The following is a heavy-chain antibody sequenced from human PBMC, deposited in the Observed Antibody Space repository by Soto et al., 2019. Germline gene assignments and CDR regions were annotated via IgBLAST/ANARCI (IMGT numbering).Heavy chain of an antibody. CDR1: GYSFTSYW. J-gene: IGHJ5*02. CDR3: AVVPAAILSWFDP. Sequence: GASLKISCKGSGYSFTSYWIGWVRQMPGKGLEWMGTIYPGDSDTRYSPSFQGQVTISADKSISTAYLQWSSLKASDTAMYYCAVVPAAILSWFDPWGQGTLVTVSS. CDR2: IYPGDSDT. D-gene: IGHD2-2*02. V-gene: IGHV5-51*01.